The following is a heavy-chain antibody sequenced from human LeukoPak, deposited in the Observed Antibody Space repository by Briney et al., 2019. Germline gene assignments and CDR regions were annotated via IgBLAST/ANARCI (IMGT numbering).Heavy chain of an antibody. D-gene: IGHD3-3*01. CDR3: ARDLGRGFFNCMDV. V-gene: IGHV4-59*01. J-gene: IGHJ6*02. Sequence: SETLSLTCTVSGGSISGYYWNWLRQPPGKGLEWLGYVYYSVSTKYNPSFPSRVIISEDTSNNQFSLKLSSVTAADTAVYYCARDLGRGFFNCMDVWGQGTTVTVPS. CDR1: GGSISGYY. CDR2: VYYSVST.